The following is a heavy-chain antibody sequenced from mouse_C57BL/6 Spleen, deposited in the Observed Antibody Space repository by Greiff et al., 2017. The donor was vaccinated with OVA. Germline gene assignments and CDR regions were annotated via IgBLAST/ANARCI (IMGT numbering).Heavy chain of an antibody. V-gene: IGHV1-54*01. CDR1: GYAFTNYL. CDR3: ARHQAGYDYDLYAMDY. Sequence: QVQLQQSGAELVRPGTSVKVSCKASGYAFTNYLIEWVKQRPGQGLEWIGVINPGSGGTNYNEKFKGKATLTADKSSSTAYMQLSSLTSEDSAVYFCARHQAGYDYDLYAMDYWGQGTSVTVSS. CDR2: INPGSGGT. D-gene: IGHD2-4*01. J-gene: IGHJ4*01.